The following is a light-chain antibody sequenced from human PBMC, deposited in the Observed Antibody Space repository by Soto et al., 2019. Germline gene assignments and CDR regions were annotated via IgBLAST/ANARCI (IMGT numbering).Light chain of an antibody. CDR2: DAS. V-gene: IGKV3-20*01. CDR1: QSVNANY. Sequence: EIVLTQSPGSLSLSPGETATLSCRASQSVNANYLAWYQHKPGQAPRLLIYDASRRATGTPDRFSGSGSGTDFTLTIRRLEPEDFALYYCQQYGDSRQVTFGGGTKVEIK. CDR3: QQYGDSRQVT. J-gene: IGKJ4*01.